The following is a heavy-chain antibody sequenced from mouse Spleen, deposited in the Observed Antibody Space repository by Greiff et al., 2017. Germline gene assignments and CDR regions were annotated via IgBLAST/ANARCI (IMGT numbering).Heavy chain of an antibody. J-gene: IGHJ2*01. CDR2: IWSDGST. CDR1: GFSLTSYG. Sequence: QVQLKETGPGLVAPSQSLSITCTVSGFSLTSYGVHWVRQPPGKGLEWLVVIWSDGSTNYNSALKSRLSISKDNSKSQVFLKMNSLQTDDTAMYYCARHDDYDGGDFDYWGQGTTLTVSS. V-gene: IGHV2-6-1*01. D-gene: IGHD2-4*01. CDR3: ARHDDYDGGDFDY.